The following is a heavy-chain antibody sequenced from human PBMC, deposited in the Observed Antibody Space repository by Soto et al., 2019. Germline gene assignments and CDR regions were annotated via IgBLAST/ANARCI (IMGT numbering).Heavy chain of an antibody. CDR2: ITGDSSYT. CDR3: SRDFSYDILTEGFDP. D-gene: IGHD3-9*01. J-gene: IGHJ5*02. V-gene: IGHV3-21*01. Sequence: EVQLVESGGGLVKPGGSLRLSCAASGFSFSKYKMNWVRQAPGKGLEWVSSITGDSSYTYYADSVKGRFTISRDNANNSLYLEMNSLGAEDTAMYYCSRDFSYDILTEGFDPWGQGTLVTVSS. CDR1: GFSFSKYK.